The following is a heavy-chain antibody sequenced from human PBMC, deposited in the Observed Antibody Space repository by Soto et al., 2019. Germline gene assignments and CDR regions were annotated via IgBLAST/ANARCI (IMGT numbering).Heavy chain of an antibody. V-gene: IGHV3-23*01. J-gene: IGHJ4*02. Sequence: GGSLRLSCAASGFTFSSYAMGWVRQAPGKGLEWVSAISGSGGSTYYADSVKGRFTISRDNSKNTLYLQMNSLRAEDTAVYYCVKEGDTMIVVALDYWGQGTLVTVS. CDR2: ISGSGGST. CDR1: GFTFSSYA. D-gene: IGHD3-22*01. CDR3: VKEGDTMIVVALDY.